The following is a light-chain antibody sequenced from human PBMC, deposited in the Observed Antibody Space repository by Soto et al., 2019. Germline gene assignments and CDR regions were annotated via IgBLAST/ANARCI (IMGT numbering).Light chain of an antibody. CDR2: GAS. V-gene: IGKV3-20*01. Sequence: EIVLTQSPGTLSLSPGERATLSCRASRSVNNNYLAWYQQKPGQAPRLLIFGASSRATGIPDRFIGSGSGTEFILTISRLEPDDFAIYHCHRHGGSPETFGQGTQVDIK. J-gene: IGKJ1*01. CDR1: RSVNNNY. CDR3: HRHGGSPET.